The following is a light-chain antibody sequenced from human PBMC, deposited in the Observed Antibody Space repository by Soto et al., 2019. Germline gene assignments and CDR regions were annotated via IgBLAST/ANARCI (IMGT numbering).Light chain of an antibody. CDR1: QSGSSN. V-gene: IGKV3-15*01. J-gene: IGKJ4*01. CDR2: GAS. Sequence: EIVMTQSPATLSVSPGERATLSCRASQSGSSNLAWYQQKPGQAPRLLIYGASTRATGIPARFSGSVSGTKFTLTISSLQSEDFSVYYCQQYNNWPPLTFGGGNKVEIK. CDR3: QQYNNWPPLT.